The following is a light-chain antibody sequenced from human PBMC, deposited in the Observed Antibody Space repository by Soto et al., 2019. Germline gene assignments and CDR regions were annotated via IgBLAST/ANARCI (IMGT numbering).Light chain of an antibody. V-gene: IGLV2-8*01. Sequence: QSAPTQPPSASGSPGQSVTVSCTGTSSDVGAYNYVSWYQQHAGKAPKLVIYEVTKRPSGVPDRFSGSKSANTASLTVSGLQAEDEADYYCSSFASSNTWVFGGATKVTVL. J-gene: IGLJ3*02. CDR2: EVT. CDR3: SSFASSNTWV. CDR1: SSDVGAYNY.